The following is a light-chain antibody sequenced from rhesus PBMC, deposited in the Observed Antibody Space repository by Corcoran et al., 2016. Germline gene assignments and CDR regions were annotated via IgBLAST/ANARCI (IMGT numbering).Light chain of an antibody. CDR2: GNT. CDR3: CSWDNSCNHYI. CDR1: SLKTYY. V-gene: IGLV3S11*01. Sequence: SSGLTQEPALSVALGHTVRMTCQGDSLKTYYAAWYQQKPGQVPVLVIYGNTNRPSGIPGRFSGSWSGDTGSLTITGAQVEDEADYYCCSWDNSCNHYIFGAGTRLTVL. J-gene: IGLJ1*01.